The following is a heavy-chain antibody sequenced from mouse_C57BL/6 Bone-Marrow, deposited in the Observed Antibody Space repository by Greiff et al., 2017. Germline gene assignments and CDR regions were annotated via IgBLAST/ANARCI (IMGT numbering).Heavy chain of an antibody. CDR2: IHPNSGST. D-gene: IGHD2-4*01. Sequence: QVQLKQPGAELVKPGASVKLSCKASGYTFTSYWMHWVKQRPGQGLEWIGMIHPNSGSTNYNEKFKSKATLTVDKSSSTAYMQLSRLTSEDSAVYYCARRRIYYDYDDAMDYWGQGTSVTVSS. CDR3: ARRRIYYDYDDAMDY. V-gene: IGHV1-64*01. J-gene: IGHJ4*01. CDR1: GYTFTSYW.